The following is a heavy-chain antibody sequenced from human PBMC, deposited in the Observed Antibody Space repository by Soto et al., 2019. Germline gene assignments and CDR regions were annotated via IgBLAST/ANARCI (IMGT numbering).Heavy chain of an antibody. Sequence: QVQLVGSGGGLVKPRGSLRVSCAASGFTFSGYNMSWIRQAPGKGLEWVSYITSSGSNTFDAESVKGRFTISRDNTMNLLYLQMNSLSAEDTAVYYCARRGTISSAHHFDHWGQGTLVTVSS. CDR1: GFTFSGYN. D-gene: IGHD6-6*01. CDR2: ITSSGSNT. V-gene: IGHV3-11*01. CDR3: ARRGTISSAHHFDH. J-gene: IGHJ4*02.